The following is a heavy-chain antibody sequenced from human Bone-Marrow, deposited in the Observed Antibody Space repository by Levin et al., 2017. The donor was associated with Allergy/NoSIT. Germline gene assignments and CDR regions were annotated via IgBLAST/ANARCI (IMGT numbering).Heavy chain of an antibody. CDR2: ISAYNGNT. J-gene: IGHJ2*01. V-gene: IGHV1-18*01. D-gene: IGHD6-13*01. CDR3: ARVIGSSSWSATYWYFDL. Sequence: ASVKVSCKASGYTFTSYGISWVRQAPGQGLEWMGWISAYNGNTNYAQKLQGRVTMTTDTSTSTAYMELRSLRSDDTAVYYCARVIGSSSWSATYWYFDLWGRGTLVTVSS. CDR1: GYTFTSYG.